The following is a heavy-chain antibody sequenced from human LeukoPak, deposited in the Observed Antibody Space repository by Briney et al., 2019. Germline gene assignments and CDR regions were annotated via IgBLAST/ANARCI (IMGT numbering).Heavy chain of an antibody. CDR3: ARGPRDGYNPSWFDP. CDR1: GYTFTSYY. V-gene: IGHV1-46*01. Sequence: ASVKVSCKASGYTFTSYYMHWVRQAPGQGLEWMGIINPSGGSTSYAQKFQGRVTMTRDMSTSTVYIELSSLRSEDTAVYYCARGPRDGYNPSWFDPWGQGTLVTVSS. CDR2: INPSGGST. J-gene: IGHJ5*02. D-gene: IGHD5-24*01.